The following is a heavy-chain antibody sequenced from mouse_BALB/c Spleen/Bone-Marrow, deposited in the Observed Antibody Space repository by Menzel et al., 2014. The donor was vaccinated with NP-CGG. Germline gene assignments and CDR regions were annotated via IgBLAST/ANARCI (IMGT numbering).Heavy chain of an antibody. V-gene: IGHV1-80*01. D-gene: IGHD2-2*01. CDR2: IYPGDGDT. CDR1: GYAFXSYW. CDR3: ARWLPAMDY. Sequence: VQLQQSGAELVRPGSSVKVSCKASGYAFXSYWMGWVKQRPGQGLEWIGQIYPGDGDTNYNGKFKGKATLTADKSSSTAYMQLSSLTSEDSAIYFCARWLPAMDYWGQGTPVTVSS. J-gene: IGHJ4*01.